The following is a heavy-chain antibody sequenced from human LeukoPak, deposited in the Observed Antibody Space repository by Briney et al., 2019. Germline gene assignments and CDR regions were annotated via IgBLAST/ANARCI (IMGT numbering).Heavy chain of an antibody. V-gene: IGHV3-21*01. D-gene: IGHD4-17*01. CDR3: VRDHYGDSSFDY. J-gene: IGHJ4*02. CDR1: GFTFSSYE. Sequence: GGSLRLSCAASGFTFSSYEMSWVRQAPGKGLEWVSSISRSGTYIYYADSVKGRFTISRDNAKNSLYLQMNSLRAEDTAVYYCVRDHYGDSSFDYWGQGTLVTVSS. CDR2: ISRSGTYI.